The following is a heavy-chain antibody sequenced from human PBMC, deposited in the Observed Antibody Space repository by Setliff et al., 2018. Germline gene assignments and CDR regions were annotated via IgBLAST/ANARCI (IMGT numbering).Heavy chain of an antibody. V-gene: IGHV4-34*01. CDR2: INHSGST. CDR3: ARGKVLYDYVWGSYRYEDYYYGMDV. Sequence: ETVSLTCAVYGGSFSGYYWSWIRQPPGKGLEWIGEINHSGSTNYNPSLKSRVTISVDTSKNQFSLKLSSVTAADTAVYYCARGKVLYDYVWGSYRYEDYYYGMDVWGQGTTVTVSS. CDR1: GGSFSGYY. D-gene: IGHD3-16*02. J-gene: IGHJ6*02.